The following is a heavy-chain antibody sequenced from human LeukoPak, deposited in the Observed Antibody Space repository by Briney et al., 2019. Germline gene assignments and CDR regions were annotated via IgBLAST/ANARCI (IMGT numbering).Heavy chain of an antibody. V-gene: IGHV4-30-2*01. CDR3: ATTDYPSQAGAAGEVGDY. CDR2: IYHSGST. D-gene: IGHD6-13*01. J-gene: IGHJ4*02. Sequence: PSETLSLTCAVSGGSISSGGYSWSWIRQPPGKGLEWIGEIYHSGSTNYNPSLKSRVTISVDKSKNQFSLKLSSVTAADTAVYYCATTDYPSQAGAAGEVGDYWGQGTLVTVSS. CDR1: GGSISSGGYS.